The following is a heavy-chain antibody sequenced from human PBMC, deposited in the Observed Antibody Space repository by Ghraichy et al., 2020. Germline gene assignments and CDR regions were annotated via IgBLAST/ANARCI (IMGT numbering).Heavy chain of an antibody. D-gene: IGHD1-1*01. Sequence: GGSLRLSCAASGFTFSSYSMNWVRQAPGKGLEWVSSISSSSSYIYYADSVKGRFTISRDNAKNSLYLQMNSLGAEDTAVYYCARERRTEGGFSWGQGTLVTVSS. V-gene: IGHV3-21*01. CDR3: ARERRTEGGFS. CDR2: ISSSSSYI. CDR1: GFTFSSYS. J-gene: IGHJ5*02.